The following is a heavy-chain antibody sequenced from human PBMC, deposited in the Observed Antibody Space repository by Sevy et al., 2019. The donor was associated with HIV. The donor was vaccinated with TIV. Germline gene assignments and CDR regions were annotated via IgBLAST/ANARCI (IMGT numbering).Heavy chain of an antibody. CDR1: GFTFSSYW. D-gene: IGHD2-15*01. CDR2: IKEDGSEK. CDR3: ARDTYSSAFDI. V-gene: IGHV3-7*01. Sequence: GESLKISCAASGFTFSSYWMSCVRQAPGKGLEWVANIKEDGSEKYYVDSVKGRCTISRDNAKSSLYLQMNSLRGEDTAIYYCARDTYSSAFDIWGQGTVVTVSS. J-gene: IGHJ3*02.